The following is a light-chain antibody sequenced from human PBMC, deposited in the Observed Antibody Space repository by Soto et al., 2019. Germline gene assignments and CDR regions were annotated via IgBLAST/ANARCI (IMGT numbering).Light chain of an antibody. V-gene: IGKV3-20*01. J-gene: IGKJ2*01. CDR1: QTVSGSY. CDR3: QHYGSSPPMYT. Sequence: EIVLTQSPGTLSLSPGERATLSCRASQTVSGSYLTWYQQKPGQAPRVLIYGASSRATGIPDRFSGSGSGTDFTLTISRLEPEDFALYYCQHYGSSPPMYTFGQGTKLEIK. CDR2: GAS.